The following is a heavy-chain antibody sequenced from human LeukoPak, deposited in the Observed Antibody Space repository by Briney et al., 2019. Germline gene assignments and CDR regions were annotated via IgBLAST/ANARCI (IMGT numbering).Heavy chain of an antibody. V-gene: IGHV4-30-2*01. D-gene: IGHD3-22*01. CDR3: AGGDTDTYYYDSGNAFDI. Sequence: PSQTLSLTCAVSGRALSRGGYSGSSIRRPPAEGLGWYGYIWHSGSTYYNPSLKRRVTISVDRSKNQFSLKLSSLTDADTGVYYCAGGDTDTYYYDSGNAFDIWGEGTIVTVPS. CDR1: GRALSRGGYS. CDR2: IWHSGST. J-gene: IGHJ3*02.